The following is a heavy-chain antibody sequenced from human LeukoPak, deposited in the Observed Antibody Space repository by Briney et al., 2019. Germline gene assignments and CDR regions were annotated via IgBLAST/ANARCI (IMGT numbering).Heavy chain of an antibody. D-gene: IGHD2-2*01. CDR2: IIPILGIA. CDR1: GGTFSSYA. J-gene: IGHJ4*02. V-gene: IGHV1-69*04. Sequence: SVKVSCKASGGTFSSYAISWVRQAPGQGLEWMGRIIPILGIANYAQKLQGRVTITADKSTSTAYMELSSLRSEDTAVYYCARVYCSSTSCRLDYWGQGTLVTVSS. CDR3: ARVYCSSTSCRLDY.